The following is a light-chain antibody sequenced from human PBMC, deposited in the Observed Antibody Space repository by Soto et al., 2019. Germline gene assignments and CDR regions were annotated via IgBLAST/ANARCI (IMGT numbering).Light chain of an antibody. CDR3: HQYGSSPRT. Sequence: EIVLTQSPGTLSLSPGDRATLSCRASQSVSSSSLAWYQQKPGQAPRLLIYAASIRAPDIPDRFSGSGSGTDFTLTISRLEAEDFVVYYCHQYGSSPRTFGQGTKVEIK. V-gene: IGKV3-20*01. CDR2: AAS. CDR1: QSVSSSS. J-gene: IGKJ1*01.